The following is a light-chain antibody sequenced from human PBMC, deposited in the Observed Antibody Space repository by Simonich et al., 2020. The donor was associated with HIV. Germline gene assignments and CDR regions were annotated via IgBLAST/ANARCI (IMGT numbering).Light chain of an antibody. CDR3: MQGTLWWT. CDR2: KVS. CDR1: QSLVHSDGNTY. J-gene: IGKJ1*01. V-gene: IGKV2-30*02. Sequence: DIVMTQSPLSLPVTLGQPASISCRSRQSLVHSDGNTYLNWYHQRPGQSPRRLIYKVSNRDSGVPDRFSGSGSDTDFTLKSSRVEAEDVGIYYCMQGTLWWTFGQGTKVEIK.